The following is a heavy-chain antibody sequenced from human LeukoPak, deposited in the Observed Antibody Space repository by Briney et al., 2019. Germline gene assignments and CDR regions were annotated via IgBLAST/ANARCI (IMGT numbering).Heavy chain of an antibody. D-gene: IGHD3/OR15-3a*01. CDR2: IIPIFGTA. CDR3: ARDDFRTSYSYYYLDV. CDR1: GYTFTSYD. V-gene: IGHV1-69*13. J-gene: IGHJ6*03. Sequence: SVKVSCKASGYTFTSYDINWVRQAPGQGLEWMGGIIPIFGTANYAQKFQGRVAITADESTSTAYMELSSLRSEDTAVYYCARDDFRTSYSYYYLDVWGKGTTVTVSS.